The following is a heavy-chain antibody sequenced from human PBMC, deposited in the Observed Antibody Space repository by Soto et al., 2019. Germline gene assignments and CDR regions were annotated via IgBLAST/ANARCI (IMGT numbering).Heavy chain of an antibody. D-gene: IGHD2-15*01. CDR2: IYYSGST. V-gene: IGHV4-31*03. Sequence: HVQLQESGPGLVKPSQTLSLTCTVSGGSISSGGYYWSWIRQHPGKGLVWIGYIYYSGSTYYNPSLKSRVTISVDTSKNQFSLKLSSVTAADTAVYYCARGGIVVVVAARDAFDIWGQGTMVTVSS. CDR1: GGSISSGGYY. J-gene: IGHJ3*02. CDR3: ARGGIVVVVAARDAFDI.